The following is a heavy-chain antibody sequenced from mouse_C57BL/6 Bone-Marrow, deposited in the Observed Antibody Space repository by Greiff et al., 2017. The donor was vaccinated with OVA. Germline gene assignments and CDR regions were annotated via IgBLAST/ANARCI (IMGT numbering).Heavy chain of an antibody. J-gene: IGHJ3*01. CDR2: ISGGGGNT. D-gene: IGHD1-2*01. CDR1: GFTFSSYT. V-gene: IGHV5-9*01. CDR3: ARIGYAWFAY. Sequence: EVMLVESGGGLVKPGGSLKLSCAASGFTFSSYTMSWVRQTPEKRLEWVATISGGGGNTYYPDSVKGRFTISRDNAKNTLYLQMSSLRSEDTAWYYCARIGYAWFAYWGQGTLVTVSA.